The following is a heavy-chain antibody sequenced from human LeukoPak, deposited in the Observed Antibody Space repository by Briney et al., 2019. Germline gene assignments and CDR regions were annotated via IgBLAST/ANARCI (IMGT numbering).Heavy chain of an antibody. J-gene: IGHJ6*02. CDR1: GFTFSSYG. CDR3: ARDCSGGSCYCYGMDV. D-gene: IGHD2-15*01. V-gene: IGHV3-33*01. CDR2: IWYDGSNK. Sequence: GGSLRLSCAASGFTFSSYGMHWVRQAPGKGLEWVAVIWYDGSNKYYADSVKGRFTISRDNSKNTLYLQMNSLRAEDTAVYYCARDCSGGSCYCYGMDVWGQGTTVTVSS.